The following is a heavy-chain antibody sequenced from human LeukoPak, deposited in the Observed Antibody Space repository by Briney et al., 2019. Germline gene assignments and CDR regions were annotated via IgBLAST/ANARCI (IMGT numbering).Heavy chain of an antibody. Sequence: SGGSLRLSCAASGFTFSDYYMSWIRQAPGKGLEWVSYISSSGSTIYYADSVKGRFTISRDNSKNTLYLQMNSLRAEDTAVYYCARDYDSSGYYLVNWGQGTLVTVSS. CDR3: ARDYDSSGYYLVN. D-gene: IGHD3-22*01. J-gene: IGHJ4*02. CDR2: ISSSGSTI. V-gene: IGHV3-11*04. CDR1: GFTFSDYY.